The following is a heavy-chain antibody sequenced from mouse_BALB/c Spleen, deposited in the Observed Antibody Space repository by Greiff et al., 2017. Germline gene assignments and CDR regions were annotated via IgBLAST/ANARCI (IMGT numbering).Heavy chain of an antibody. CDR1: GYSITSDYA. J-gene: IGHJ1*01. CDR3: ARSAWDWYFDV. Sequence: EVQLQQSGPGLVKPSQSLSLTCTVTGYSITSDYAWNWIRQFPGNKLEWMGYISYSGSTSYNPSLKSRISITRDTSKNQFFLQLNSVTTEDTATYYCARSAWDWYFDVWGAGTTVTVSS. CDR2: ISYSGST. D-gene: IGHD4-1*01. V-gene: IGHV3-2*02.